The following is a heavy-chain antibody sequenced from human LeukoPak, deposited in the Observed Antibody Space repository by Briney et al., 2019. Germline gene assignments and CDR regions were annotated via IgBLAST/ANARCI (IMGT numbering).Heavy chain of an antibody. J-gene: IGHJ5*02. CDR3: ARGTYYYDSTGYLFDP. D-gene: IGHD3-22*01. CDR2: IYYSGST. Sequence: SETLSLTCTVSGGSISSGDYYWSWIRQPPGKGLEWIGYIYYSGSTYYNPSLKSRVTISVDTSKNQFSLRLSSVTAADTAVYYCARGTYYYDSTGYLFDPWGQGTLVTVSS. V-gene: IGHV4-30-4*01. CDR1: GGSISSGDYY.